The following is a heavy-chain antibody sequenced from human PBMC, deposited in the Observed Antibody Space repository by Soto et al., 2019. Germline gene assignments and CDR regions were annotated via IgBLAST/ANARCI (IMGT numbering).Heavy chain of an antibody. CDR2: INAGNGNT. Sequence: QVQLVQSGAEEKKPGASVKVSCKASGYTFTSYAMHWVRQAPGQRLEWMGWINAGNGNTKYSQKFQGRVTITRDTSARPAYREMSSLRSEDTAVYYCARDVYYYDSSGPFDYWGQGTLVTVSS. V-gene: IGHV1-3*05. J-gene: IGHJ4*02. D-gene: IGHD3-22*01. CDR3: ARDVYYYDSSGPFDY. CDR1: GYTFTSYA.